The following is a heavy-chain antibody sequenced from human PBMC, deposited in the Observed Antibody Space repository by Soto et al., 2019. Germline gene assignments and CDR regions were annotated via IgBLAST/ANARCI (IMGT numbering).Heavy chain of an antibody. J-gene: IGHJ6*02. CDR2: IIPIFGTA. V-gene: IGHV1-69*13. CDR1: GGTFSSYA. CDR3: ASVLELHYYYGMDV. Sequence: ASVKVSCKASGGTFSSYAISXXRQXXGQGLEGMGGIIPIFGTANYAQKFQGRVTITADESTSTAYMELSSLRSEDTAVYYCASVLELHYYYGMDVWGQGTTVTVSS. D-gene: IGHD1-7*01.